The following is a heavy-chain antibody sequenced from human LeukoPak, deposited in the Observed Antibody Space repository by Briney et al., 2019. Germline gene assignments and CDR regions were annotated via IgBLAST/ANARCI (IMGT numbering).Heavy chain of an antibody. V-gene: IGHV4-4*07. CDR1: GGSISAYH. D-gene: IGHD1-7*01. CDR2: IYTSGST. J-gene: IGHJ5*02. Sequence: PSETLSLTCSVSGGSISAYHWAWIRQPAGKGLEWIGRIYTSGSTDYNPSLKSRVTISVDTSKDQFSLKLASLTAADTAVYYCARGGANYMNYGWFDPWGQGTLVTASS. CDR3: ARGGANYMNYGWFDP.